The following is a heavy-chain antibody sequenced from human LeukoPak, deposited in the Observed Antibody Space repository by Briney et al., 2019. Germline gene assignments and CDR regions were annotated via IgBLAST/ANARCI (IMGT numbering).Heavy chain of an antibody. CDR1: GFTFSSYA. Sequence: GGSLRLSCAASGFTFSSYAMSWVRQAPGKGLEWVSGINWNGGSTGYADSVKGRFTISRDNAKNSLYLQMNSLRAEDTALYYCARGGITIFGVVIHYFDYWGQGTLVTVSS. D-gene: IGHD3-3*01. CDR2: INWNGGST. V-gene: IGHV3-20*04. CDR3: ARGGITIFGVVIHYFDY. J-gene: IGHJ4*02.